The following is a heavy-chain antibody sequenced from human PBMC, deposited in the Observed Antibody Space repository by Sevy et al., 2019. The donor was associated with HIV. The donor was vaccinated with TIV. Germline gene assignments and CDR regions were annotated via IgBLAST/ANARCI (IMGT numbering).Heavy chain of an antibody. CDR1: GYTFTSYG. J-gene: IGHJ4*02. D-gene: IGHD3-10*01. Sequence: ASVKVSCKASGYTFTSYGMSWVRQAPGQGLEWMGWISVYNGNTNYAQKLQGRVTMTTDTSTSTAYMELRSLRSDDTAVYYCAREGITKVRGVIIAFDYWGQGTLVTVSS. V-gene: IGHV1-18*01. CDR3: AREGITKVRGVIIAFDY. CDR2: ISVYNGNT.